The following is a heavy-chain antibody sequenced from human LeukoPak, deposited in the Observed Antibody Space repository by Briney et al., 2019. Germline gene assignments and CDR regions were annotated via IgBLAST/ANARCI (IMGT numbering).Heavy chain of an antibody. CDR2: ISYDGSNK. V-gene: IGHV3-30-3*01. CDR3: AKDKPDYYGSGSYGYFDY. D-gene: IGHD3-10*01. CDR1: GFTFSSYA. J-gene: IGHJ4*02. Sequence: GRSLRLSCAASGFTFSSYAMHWVRQAPGKGLEWVAVISYDGSNKYYADSVKGRFTISRDNSKNTLYLQMNSLRAEDTAVYYCAKDKPDYYGSGSYGYFDYWGQGTLVTVSS.